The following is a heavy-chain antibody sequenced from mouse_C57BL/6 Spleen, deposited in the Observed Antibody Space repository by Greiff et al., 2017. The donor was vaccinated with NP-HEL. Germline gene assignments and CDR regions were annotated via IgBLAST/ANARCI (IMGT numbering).Heavy chain of an antibody. CDR1: GYTFTDHT. D-gene: IGHD1-1*01. Sequence: QVQLKQSDAELVKPGASVKISCKVSGYTFTDHTIHWMKQRPEQGLEWIGYIYPRDGSTKYNEKFKGKATLTADKSSSTAYMQFSSLTSEDSAIYYCARQGLGSSYDFDYWGQGTTLTVSS. J-gene: IGHJ2*01. CDR2: IYPRDGST. CDR3: ARQGLGSSYDFDY. V-gene: IGHV1-78*01.